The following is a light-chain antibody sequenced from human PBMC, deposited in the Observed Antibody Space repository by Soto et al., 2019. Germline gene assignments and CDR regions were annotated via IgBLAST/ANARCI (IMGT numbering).Light chain of an antibody. J-gene: IGKJ1*01. CDR2: AAS. CDR3: KDHQP. V-gene: IGKV1-27*01. CDR1: QGISNY. Sequence: DIQMTQSPSSLSASVGGRVTITCRASQGISNYLAWYQQKPGKVPTLLIYAASTLQSGVPSRFSGSGSGTDFTLTSSSLQPEDVATYYCKDHQPFGQETNVEIK.